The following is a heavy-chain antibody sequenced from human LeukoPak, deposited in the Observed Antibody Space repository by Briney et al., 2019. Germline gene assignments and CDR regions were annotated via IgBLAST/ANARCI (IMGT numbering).Heavy chain of an antibody. D-gene: IGHD3-10*01. CDR1: GFTFDDYA. Sequence: GRSLRLSCTVSGFTFDDYAMHWVRQAPGKGLEWVSGISWNSGSIGYADSVKGRFTISRDNAKNSLYLQMNSLRAEDTAVYYCARGFAQGVIWGQGTTVTVSS. V-gene: IGHV3-9*01. CDR3: ARGFAQGVI. J-gene: IGHJ6*02. CDR2: ISWNSGSI.